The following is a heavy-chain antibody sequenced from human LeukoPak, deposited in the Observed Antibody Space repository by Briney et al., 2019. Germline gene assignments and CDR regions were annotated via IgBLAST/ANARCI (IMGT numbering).Heavy chain of an antibody. CDR2: IYYSGST. CDR1: GVSISSSSYY. Sequence: SETLSLTCTVSGVSISSSSYYWGWIRQPPGKGLEWIGSIYYSGSTYYNPSLKSRVTISVDTSKNQFSLKLSSVTAADTAVYYCARCLAGKQWLAHYYYYGMDVWGQGTTVTVSS. J-gene: IGHJ6*02. V-gene: IGHV4-39*01. D-gene: IGHD6-19*01. CDR3: ARCLAGKQWLAHYYYYGMDV.